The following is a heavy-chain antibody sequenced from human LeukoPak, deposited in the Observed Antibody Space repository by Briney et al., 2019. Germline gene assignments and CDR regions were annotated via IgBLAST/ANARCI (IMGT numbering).Heavy chain of an antibody. D-gene: IGHD3-9*01. CDR1: GYTLTELS. CDR3: ATGLTDYEILPPPPFDY. Sequence: ASVKVSCKVSGYTLTELSMHWVRQAPGKGLEWMGGFDPEDGETIYAQKFQGRVTMTEDTSTDTAYMELSSLRSEDTAVYYCATGLTDYEILPPPPFDYWGQGTLVTVSS. CDR2: FDPEDGET. V-gene: IGHV1-24*01. J-gene: IGHJ4*02.